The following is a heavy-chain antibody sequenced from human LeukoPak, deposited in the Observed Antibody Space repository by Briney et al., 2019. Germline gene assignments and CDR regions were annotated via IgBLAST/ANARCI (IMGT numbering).Heavy chain of an antibody. CDR2: IFPGDSDT. V-gene: IGHV5-51*01. J-gene: IGHJ4*02. CDR3: ARGGLYCSSTSCYMYYFDY. D-gene: IGHD2-2*02. Sequence: GESLKISCKASGFTFTNYWIGWVRQMPGKGLEWMGIIFPGDSDTRYSPSFQGQVTISADKSISTAYLQWSSLKASDTAMYYCARGGLYCSSTSCYMYYFDYWGQGTLVTVSS. CDR1: GFTFTNYW.